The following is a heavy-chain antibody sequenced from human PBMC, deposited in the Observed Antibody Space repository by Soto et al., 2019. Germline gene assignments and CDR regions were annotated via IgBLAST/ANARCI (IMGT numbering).Heavy chain of an antibody. CDR2: IYPGDSDT. J-gene: IGHJ6*02. D-gene: IGHD5-12*01. V-gene: IGHV5-51*01. Sequence: GESLKISCKGSGYSLTSYWIGWVRQMPGKGLEWMGIIYPGDSDTRYSPSFQGQVTISADKSISTAYLQWSSLKASDTAMYYCARLSGKPIPSYYYGMDVWGQGTTVTVSS. CDR1: GYSLTSYW. CDR3: ARLSGKPIPSYYYGMDV.